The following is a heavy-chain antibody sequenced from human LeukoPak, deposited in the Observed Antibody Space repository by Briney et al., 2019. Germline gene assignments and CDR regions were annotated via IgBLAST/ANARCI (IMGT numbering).Heavy chain of an antibody. CDR1: GGSITSYY. CDR3: ARGDYGDRYYYCFYMDV. D-gene: IGHD4-17*01. CDR2: IYTSGST. V-gene: IGHV4-4*07. J-gene: IGHJ6*03. Sequence: SETLSLTCTVSGGSITSYYRSWIRQPAGKGLEWIGLIYTSGSTNYNPPLKSRVTMSVDPSKNQFSLKPTSETAADTALYCIARGDYGDRYYYCFYMDVWGKGTTVTVSS.